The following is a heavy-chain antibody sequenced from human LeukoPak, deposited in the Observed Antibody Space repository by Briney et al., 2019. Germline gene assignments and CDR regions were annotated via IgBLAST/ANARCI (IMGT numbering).Heavy chain of an antibody. Sequence: PGGSLRLSCAASGFTFDDYAMHWVRRAPGKGLEWGSLISWDGGSTYYADSVKGRFTISRDNSKNSLYLQMNSLRAEDTALYYCAKPIPRVDTAMVIDYWGQGTLVTVSS. CDR3: AKPIPRVDTAMVIDY. V-gene: IGHV3-43D*03. CDR2: ISWDGGST. D-gene: IGHD5-18*01. J-gene: IGHJ4*02. CDR1: GFTFDDYA.